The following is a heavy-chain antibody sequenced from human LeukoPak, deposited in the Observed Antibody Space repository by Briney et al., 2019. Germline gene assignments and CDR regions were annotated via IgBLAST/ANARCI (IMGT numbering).Heavy chain of an antibody. CDR3: ARIAAAGSYNWFDP. D-gene: IGHD6-13*01. J-gene: IGHJ5*02. CDR2: ISGSGGST. Sequence: GGSLRLSCAASGFTFSSYAMSWVRQAPGKGLEWVSAISGSGGSTYYADSVKGQFTISRDNSKNTLYLQMNSLRAEDTAVYYCARIAAAGSYNWFDPWGQGTLVTVSS. V-gene: IGHV3-23*01. CDR1: GFTFSSYA.